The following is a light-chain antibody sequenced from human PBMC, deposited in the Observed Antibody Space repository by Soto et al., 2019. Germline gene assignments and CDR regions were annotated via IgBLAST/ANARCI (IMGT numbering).Light chain of an antibody. J-gene: IGKJ1*01. V-gene: IGKV1-33*01. Sequence: DLQMTQSPSSLSATVGDRVTITCQASQDISKYLNWYQQKPGKAPKLLIYDASNLETGVPSRFSGSGSGTDFSLTINSLQPEDIATYYCQHYNSYSEAFGQGTKVELK. CDR3: QHYNSYSEA. CDR1: QDISKY. CDR2: DAS.